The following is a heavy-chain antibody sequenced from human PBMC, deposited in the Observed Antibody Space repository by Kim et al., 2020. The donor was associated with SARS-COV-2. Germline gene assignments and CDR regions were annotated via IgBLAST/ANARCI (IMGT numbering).Heavy chain of an antibody. CDR3: AKAVGSTMWNSLDY. Sequence: GGSLRLSCAVSGFTFSSYAMHWVRQAPGKGLEWVSAVSGGGGSVNYADSVRGRFTISRDNSKNTLSLQMSSLRAEDTAIYYCAKAVGSTMWNSLDYWGQGTLVTVSS. CDR1: GFTFSSYA. V-gene: IGHV3-23*01. CDR2: VSGGGGSV. D-gene: IGHD1-26*01. J-gene: IGHJ4*02.